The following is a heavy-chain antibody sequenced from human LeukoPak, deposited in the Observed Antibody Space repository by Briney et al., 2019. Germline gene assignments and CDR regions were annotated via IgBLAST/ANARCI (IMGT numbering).Heavy chain of an antibody. J-gene: IGHJ6*03. D-gene: IGHD1-26*01. Sequence: GRSLRLSCAASGFTFDDYAMHWVRQAPGKGLEWVSGISWNSGNIDYADSVKGRFTISRDNAKNSLYLQMNSLRAEDMALYYCAKASGRYDYYYIDVWGKGTTVTVSS. CDR1: GFTFDDYA. CDR2: ISWNSGNI. CDR3: AKASGRYDYYYIDV. V-gene: IGHV3-9*03.